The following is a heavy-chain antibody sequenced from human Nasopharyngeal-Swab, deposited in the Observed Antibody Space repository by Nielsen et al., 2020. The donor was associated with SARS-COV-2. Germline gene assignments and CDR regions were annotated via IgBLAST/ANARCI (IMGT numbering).Heavy chain of an antibody. CDR3: TSEIYDSSGF. CDR2: IRSKAYGGTT. V-gene: IGHV3-49*02. D-gene: IGHD3-22*01. J-gene: IGHJ4*02. Sequence: WIRQPLGKGLEWVGFIRSKAYGGTTEYAASAKGRFTISRDDSKSIAYLQMNSLKTEDTAVYYCTSEIYDSSGFWGQGTLVTVSS.